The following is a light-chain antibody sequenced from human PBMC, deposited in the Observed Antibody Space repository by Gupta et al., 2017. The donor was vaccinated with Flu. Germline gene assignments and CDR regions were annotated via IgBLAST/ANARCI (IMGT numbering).Light chain of an antibody. CDR2: DAT. J-gene: IGKJ5*01. V-gene: IGKV1-33*01. Sequence: DIKMTQSPSSLSASVEDRVTITCQASQEITNYLNWYQQKPGKAPKVLIYDATRVEAGVPSRFSGSGSGTDFTFTISSLQPEDIATYYCQQDDNLPLTFGQGTRLEIK. CDR3: QQDDNLPLT. CDR1: QEITNY.